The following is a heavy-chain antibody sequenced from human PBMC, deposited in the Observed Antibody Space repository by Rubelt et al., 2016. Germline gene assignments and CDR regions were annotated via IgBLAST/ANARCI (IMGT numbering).Heavy chain of an antibody. CDR2: ISAYNGNT. D-gene: IGHD3-10*01. J-gene: IGHJ5*02. V-gene: IGHV1-18*01. Sequence: QVQLVQSGAEVKKPGASVKVSCKASGYTFTSYGISWVRQAPGQGLEWMGWISAYNGNTNYAQNCQGIVTMTTDTSTRSAYMELRSRRSDDTAVYYCAGWYGSGSYGNWFDPWGQGTLVTVSS. CDR3: AGWYGSGSYGNWFDP. CDR1: GYTFTSYG.